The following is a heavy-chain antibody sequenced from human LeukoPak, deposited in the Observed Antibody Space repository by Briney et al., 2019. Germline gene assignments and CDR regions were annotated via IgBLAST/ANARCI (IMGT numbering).Heavy chain of an antibody. J-gene: IGHJ4*02. CDR2: IYYSGST. Sequence: KPSGTLSLTCTVSGGSISSSSYYWGWIRRPPGKGLEWIGSIYYSGSTYYNPSLKSRVTISVDTSKNQFSLKLSSVTAADTAVYYCARLNVYLDYWGQGTLVTVSS. CDR3: ARLNVYLDY. V-gene: IGHV4-39*01. CDR1: GGSISSSSYY.